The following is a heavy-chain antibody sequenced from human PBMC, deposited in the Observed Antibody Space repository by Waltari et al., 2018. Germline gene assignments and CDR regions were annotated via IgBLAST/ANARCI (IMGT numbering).Heavy chain of an antibody. D-gene: IGHD4-17*01. CDR2: ISGSGNTI. Sequence: EVQLVESGGGLVKPGGSLRLAGEASGFLFNNYGSHWVRQAPGKGLEWVSFISGSGNTIYYEDSVKGRFSMSRDNAKNVLYLQMSGLRAEDTALYYCVRGRLTTVVTPWDFWGQGTLVTVSS. CDR1: GFLFNNYG. CDR3: VRGRLTTVVTPWDF. J-gene: IGHJ1*01. V-gene: IGHV3-21*02.